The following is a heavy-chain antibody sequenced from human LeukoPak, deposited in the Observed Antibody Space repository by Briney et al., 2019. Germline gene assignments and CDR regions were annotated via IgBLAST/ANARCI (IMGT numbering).Heavy chain of an antibody. CDR1: GFSFSGYG. D-gene: IGHD3-10*01. V-gene: IGHV3-21*01. CDR3: ARERKDHTMVRGVIDY. J-gene: IGHJ4*02. CDR2: ISSSSSYI. Sequence: GGSLRLSCVASGFSFSGYGMSWVRQAPGKGLEWVSSISSSSSYIYYADSVKGRFTISRDNAKNSLYLQMNSLRAEDTAVYYCARERKDHTMVRGVIDYWGQGTLVTVSS.